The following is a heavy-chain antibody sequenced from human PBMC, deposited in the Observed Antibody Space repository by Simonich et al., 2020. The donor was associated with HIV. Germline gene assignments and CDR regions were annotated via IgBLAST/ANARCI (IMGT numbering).Heavy chain of an antibody. Sequence: QVQLQQWGAGLLKPSETLSLTCAVYVGSFSGYYWSWIRQPPGKGLEWIGEINHSGSTNSNPSLKSRVTISVDTSKNQFSLKLSSVTAADTAVYYCARLTAGGLGEYFQHWGQGTLVTVSS. V-gene: IGHV4-34*01. D-gene: IGHD6-13*01. CDR2: INHSGST. CDR3: ARLTAGGLGEYFQH. J-gene: IGHJ1*01. CDR1: VGSFSGYY.